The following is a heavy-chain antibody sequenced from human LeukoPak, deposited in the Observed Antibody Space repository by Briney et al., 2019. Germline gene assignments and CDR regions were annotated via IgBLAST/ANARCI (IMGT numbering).Heavy chain of an antibody. D-gene: IGHD3-9*01. Sequence: PSETLSLTCTVSGGSISSYYWSWIRQPPGKGLEWIGYIYYSGSTNYNPSLKSRVTISVDTSKNQFSLKPSSVTAADTAVYYCARELDGSDYWGQGTLVTVSS. J-gene: IGHJ4*02. CDR1: GGSISSYY. CDR2: IYYSGST. CDR3: ARELDGSDY. V-gene: IGHV4-59*12.